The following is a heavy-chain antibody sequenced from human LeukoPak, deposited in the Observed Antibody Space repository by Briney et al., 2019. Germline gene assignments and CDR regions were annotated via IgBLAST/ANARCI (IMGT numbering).Heavy chain of an antibody. CDR1: GFTFSSYG. V-gene: IGHV3-30*18. D-gene: IGHD4-23*01. J-gene: IGHJ6*02. Sequence: GGSLRLSCAASGFTFSSYGMHWVRQAPGKGLEWVAVISYDGSNKYYADSVKGRFTISRDNSKNTLYLQMNSLRAEDTAMYYCAKATLGGPYYYYGMDVWGQGTTVTVSS. CDR2: ISYDGSNK. CDR3: AKATLGGPYYYYGMDV.